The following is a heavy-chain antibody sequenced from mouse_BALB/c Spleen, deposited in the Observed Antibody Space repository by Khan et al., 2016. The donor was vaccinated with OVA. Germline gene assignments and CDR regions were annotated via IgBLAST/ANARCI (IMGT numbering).Heavy chain of an antibody. J-gene: IGHJ2*01. CDR1: GYTFTTYW. V-gene: IGHV1-7*01. Sequence: VQLQESGAELAKPGASVKMSCKASGYTFTTYWMHWVKPRPGQGLEWIGYINPTSGFTDYNQKFKDKATLTADKSSSTAYMQLSSLTSDDSAVYYCARDRIDYWGQGTTRTVSA. CDR3: ARDRIDY. CDR2: INPTSGFT.